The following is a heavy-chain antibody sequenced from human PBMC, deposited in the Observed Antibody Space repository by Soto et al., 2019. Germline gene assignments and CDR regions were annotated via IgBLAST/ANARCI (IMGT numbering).Heavy chain of an antibody. J-gene: IGHJ6*02. CDR1: GTSISSSSYY. Sequence: LSLTCTLSGTSISSSSYYWRWSRQPPGQGLGWIGNIYYSGSTYYNPSLKSRVTISVDTSKNQFSLKLSSVTAADTAVYYCARSASGWFGELLSPFISYGMDVWGQGTTVTVSS. V-gene: IGHV4-39*07. CDR3: ARSASGWFGELLSPFISYGMDV. CDR2: IYYSGST. D-gene: IGHD3-10*01.